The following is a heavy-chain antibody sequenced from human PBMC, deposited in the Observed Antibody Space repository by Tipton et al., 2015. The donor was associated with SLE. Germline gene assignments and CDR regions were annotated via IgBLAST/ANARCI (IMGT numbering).Heavy chain of an antibody. CDR2: ISIGGST. J-gene: IGHJ3*01. Sequence: SLRLSCVASGFTFGGYAMSWVRQVPEKGLEWVSVISIGGSTSHADAVNGRFTISRDSSKNTLYLQMNSLRAEDTAVYFCARGDYWTPHDAFDAWGHGTMVTVSS. CDR3: ARGDYWTPHDAFDA. V-gene: IGHV3-23*03. CDR1: GFTFGGYA. D-gene: IGHD4-17*01.